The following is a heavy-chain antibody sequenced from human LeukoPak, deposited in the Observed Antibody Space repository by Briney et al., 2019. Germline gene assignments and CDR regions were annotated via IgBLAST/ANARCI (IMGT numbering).Heavy chain of an antibody. CDR3: ARDGAYSSGFYYGMDV. CDR1: GFTFSSYE. Sequence: GGSLRLSCAASGFTFSSYEMNWVRQAPGKGLEWVSYISSSGSTIYYADSVKGRFTISRDNAKNSLYLQMNSLRAEDTAVYYCARDGAYSSGFYYGMDVWGQGNPGHRLL. D-gene: IGHD3-22*01. J-gene: IGHJ6*02. V-gene: IGHV3-48*03. CDR2: ISSSGSTI.